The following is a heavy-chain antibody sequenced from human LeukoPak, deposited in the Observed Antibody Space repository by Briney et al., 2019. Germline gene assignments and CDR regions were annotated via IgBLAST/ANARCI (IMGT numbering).Heavy chain of an antibody. CDR1: GGSFSSSSYY. D-gene: IGHD1-26*01. V-gene: IGHV4-39*07. J-gene: IGHJ4*02. CDR2: ISYRGNN. CDR3: ARAIEVGAMTPFDY. Sequence: PSETLSLTCTVSGGSFSSSSYYWGWIRQPPGKGLEWIGSISYRGNNYHNPSLKSRVTISVETSKNQFSLKLSSVTAADTAVYYCARAIEVGAMTPFDYWGQGTLVTVSS.